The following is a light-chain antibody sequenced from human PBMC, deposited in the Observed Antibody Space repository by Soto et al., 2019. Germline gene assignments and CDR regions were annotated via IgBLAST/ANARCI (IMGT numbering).Light chain of an antibody. Sequence: IQVTKSPFSLSASVGDRVTITFRASQHIAGVLAWYQHKPGRAPELLIRTASSLQSGVPSRFSGSGSGTDFTLTINSLQPEDSATYYCQQAYSVPITCGQGTR. CDR2: TAS. J-gene: IGKJ5*01. V-gene: IGKV1D-12*01. CDR1: QHIAGV. CDR3: QQAYSVPIT.